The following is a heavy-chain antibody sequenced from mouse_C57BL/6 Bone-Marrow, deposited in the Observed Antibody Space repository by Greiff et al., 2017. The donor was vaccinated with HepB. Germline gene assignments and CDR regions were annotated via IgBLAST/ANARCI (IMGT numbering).Heavy chain of an antibody. CDR2: IRLKSDNYAT. J-gene: IGHJ2*01. CDR3: TDYFDY. CDR1: GFTFSNYW. Sequence: EVQGVESGGGLVQPGGSMKLSCVASGFTFSNYWMNWVRQSPEKGLEWVAQIRLKSDNYATHYAESVKGRFTISRDDSKRSVYLQMNNLRAEDTGIYYCTDYFDYWGQGTTLTVSS. V-gene: IGHV6-3*01.